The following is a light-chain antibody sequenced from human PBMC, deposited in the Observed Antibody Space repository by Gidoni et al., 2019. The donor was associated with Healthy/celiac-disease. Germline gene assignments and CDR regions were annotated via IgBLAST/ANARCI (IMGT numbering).Light chain of an antibody. CDR1: QSISSY. CDR2: AAS. CDR3: QQSYSTPLT. V-gene: IGKV1-39*01. J-gene: IGKJ4*01. Sequence: DIQMTQSPSSLSASVGDRVTITCPASQSISSYLNWYQQKPGKAPKLLIYAASSLQSEVPSRFSGSGSRTDFTLTISSLQPEDFATDYWQQSYSTPLTFGGGTKVEIK.